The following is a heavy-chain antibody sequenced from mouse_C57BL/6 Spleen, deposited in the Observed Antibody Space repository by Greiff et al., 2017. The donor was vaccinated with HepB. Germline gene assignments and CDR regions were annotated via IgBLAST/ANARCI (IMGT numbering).Heavy chain of an antibody. V-gene: IGHV14-3*01. D-gene: IGHD2-4*01. Sequence: VQLQQSVAELVRPGASVKLSCTASGFNIKNTYMHWVKQRPEQGLEWIGRIDPANGNTKYAPKFQGKATITADTSSNTAYLQLISLASEDSAIYYCALYDYDVAMDYWGQGTSVTVSS. CDR2: IDPANGNT. CDR3: ALYDYDVAMDY. CDR1: GFNIKNTY. J-gene: IGHJ4*01.